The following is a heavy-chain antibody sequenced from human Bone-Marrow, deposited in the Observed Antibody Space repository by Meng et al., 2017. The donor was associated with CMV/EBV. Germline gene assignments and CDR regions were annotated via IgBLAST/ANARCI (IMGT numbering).Heavy chain of an antibody. J-gene: IGHJ6*02. V-gene: IGHV3-64*04. D-gene: IGHD6-13*01. CDR3: ARDYRIAAAVTYYYGMDV. Sequence: GGSLRLSCAASGFTFSSYAIHWVRQAPGKGLEYVSAISSNGGSTYYADSVKGRFTISRDNSKNTLYLQMNNLRAEDTAVYYCARDYRIAAAVTYYYGMDVWGQGTTVTVSS. CDR2: ISSNGGST. CDR1: GFTFSSYA.